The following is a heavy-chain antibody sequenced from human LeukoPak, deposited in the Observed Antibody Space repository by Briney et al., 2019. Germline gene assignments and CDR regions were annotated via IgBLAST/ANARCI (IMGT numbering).Heavy chain of an antibody. J-gene: IGHJ4*02. Sequence: ASVKVSCKASGYIFTSYYINWVRHAPGQGLEWMGWISGYNGRTDYAQMLQGRVTMTTDTSTSTAYMELRGLTSDDTAVYYCARGDNYKMLYYFEYWGQGTLVAVSS. V-gene: IGHV1-18*01. D-gene: IGHD1-1*01. CDR3: ARGDNYKMLYYFEY. CDR1: GYIFTSYY. CDR2: ISGYNGRT.